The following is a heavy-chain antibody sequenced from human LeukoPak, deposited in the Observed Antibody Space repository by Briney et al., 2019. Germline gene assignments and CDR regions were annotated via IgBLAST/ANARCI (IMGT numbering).Heavy chain of an antibody. CDR2: ISAYNGNT. Sequence: ASVKVSCKTSGYTFTGYYMHWVRQAPEQGLEWMGWISAYNGNTNYAQKLQGRVTMTTDTSTSTAYMELRSLRSDDTAVYYCASVPVVRGVIMAWFDPWGQGTLVTVSS. CDR1: GYTFTGYY. J-gene: IGHJ5*02. D-gene: IGHD3-10*01. V-gene: IGHV1-18*04. CDR3: ASVPVVRGVIMAWFDP.